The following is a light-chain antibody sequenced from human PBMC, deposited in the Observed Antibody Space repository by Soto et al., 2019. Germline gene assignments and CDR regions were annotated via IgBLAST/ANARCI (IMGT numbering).Light chain of an antibody. CDR1: TGRSKYA. Sequence: QSVLTQSPSASASLGASVKLTCTLSTGRSKYAIAWHHQQPEKGPRYLMKLNSDGSHRKGAGIPDRFSGSSSGAERYLTISGLQSEDEADYYCQTWGTAIHDVVFGGGTKLTVL. CDR3: QTWGTAIHDVV. V-gene: IGLV4-69*01. CDR2: LNSDGSH. J-gene: IGLJ2*01.